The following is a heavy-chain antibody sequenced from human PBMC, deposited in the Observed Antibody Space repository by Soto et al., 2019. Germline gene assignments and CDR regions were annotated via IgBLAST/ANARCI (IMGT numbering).Heavy chain of an antibody. CDR3: ATKKDKRNALDI. CDR2: ISAYNGNT. Sequence: QCQLVQSGAEGKKPGASVKVSCKASGYTFTSYGISWVRQAPGQGLEWMGWISAYNGNTNYAKKLQGRVTMTTDTSTSIDYNELRSLRSDDTDVSYCATKKDKRNALDIWGQGTMVTVSS. J-gene: IGHJ3*02. CDR1: GYTFTSYG. V-gene: IGHV1-18*01.